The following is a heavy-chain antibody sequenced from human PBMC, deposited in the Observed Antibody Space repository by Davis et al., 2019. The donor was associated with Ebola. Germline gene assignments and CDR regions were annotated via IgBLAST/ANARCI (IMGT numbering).Heavy chain of an antibody. CDR2: ISGSGGST. V-gene: IGHV3-23*01. CDR1: GFTFSSYA. Sequence: PGGSLRLSCAASGFTFSSYAMHWVRQAPGKGLEWVSAISGSGGSTYHADSVKGRFTISRDNSKNTLYLQMNSLRAEDTAVYYCARGLYSGSYPLDYWGQGTLVTVSS. J-gene: IGHJ4*02. D-gene: IGHD1-26*01. CDR3: ARGLYSGSYPLDY.